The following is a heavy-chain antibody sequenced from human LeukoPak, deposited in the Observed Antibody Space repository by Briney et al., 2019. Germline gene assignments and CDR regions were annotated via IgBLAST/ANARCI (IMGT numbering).Heavy chain of an antibody. V-gene: IGHV4-4*09. CDR2: IYTSGST. J-gene: IGHJ4*02. CDR1: GGSISSYY. D-gene: IGHD5-24*01. CDR3: ARHKDGYNFDY. Sequence: PSETLSLTCTASGGSISSYYWSWIRQPPGKGLEWIGYIYTSGSTNYNPSLKSRVTISVDTSKNQFSLKLSSVTAADTAVYYCARHKDGYNFDYWGQGTLVTVSS.